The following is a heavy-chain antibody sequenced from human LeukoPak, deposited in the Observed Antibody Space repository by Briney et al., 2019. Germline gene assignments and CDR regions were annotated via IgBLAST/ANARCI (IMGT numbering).Heavy chain of an antibody. Sequence: SVKVSCKASGGTFSSYTSSWVRQAPGQGLEWMGRIIPILGIANYAQKFQGRVTITADKSTSTAYMELSSLRSEGTAVYYCASYGDYGGDAFDIWGQGTMVTVSS. CDR2: IIPILGIA. D-gene: IGHD4-17*01. V-gene: IGHV1-69*02. J-gene: IGHJ3*02. CDR1: GGTFSSYT. CDR3: ASYGDYGGDAFDI.